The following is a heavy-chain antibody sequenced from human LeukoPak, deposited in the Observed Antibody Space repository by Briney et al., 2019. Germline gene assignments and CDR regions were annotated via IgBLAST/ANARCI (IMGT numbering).Heavy chain of an antibody. J-gene: IGHJ5*02. D-gene: IGHD2-2*01. CDR3: ARDRGSLGYCSSTSCYGVDP. CDR2: IYHSGST. V-gene: IGHV4-38-2*02. Sequence: SESLSLTCAVSGYSISSGYYWGWIRQPPGKGLEWIGRIYHSGSTYYKPSLKSRVTISVDTSKNRFSLKLSSVTAADTAVYYCARDRGSLGYCSSTSCYGVDPWGQGTLVTASS. CDR1: GYSISSGYY.